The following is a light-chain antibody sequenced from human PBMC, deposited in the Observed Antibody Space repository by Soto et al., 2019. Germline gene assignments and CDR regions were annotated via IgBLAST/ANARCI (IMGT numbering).Light chain of an antibody. CDR1: RSNIGAGYA. J-gene: IGLJ7*01. CDR2: DNN. Sequence: QSVLTQPPSVSGAPGQRVTISCTGSRSNIGAGYAVHWYQQLPGSAPKLLIYDNNKRPSGVPDRFSASKSTTSASLAITALQAEDDAVYHCQSSDSSDKLIFGGGTQLTVL. CDR3: QSSDSSDKLI. V-gene: IGLV1-40*01.